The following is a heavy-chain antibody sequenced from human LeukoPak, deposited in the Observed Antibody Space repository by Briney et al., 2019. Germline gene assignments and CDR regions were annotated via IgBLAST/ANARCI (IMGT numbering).Heavy chain of an antibody. CDR2: ISDSGDRT. D-gene: IGHD6-25*01. CDR3: AKESGYGDYWYFDY. Sequence: GSLRLSCAASGFTFNKYDMSSVRQVPGKGLEWVSGISDSGDRTYYADSVKGRFTISRDNSKNTLYLQVNSLRAEDTAAYYCAKESGYGDYWYFDYWGQGTLVTVSS. V-gene: IGHV3-23*01. CDR1: GFTFNKYD. J-gene: IGHJ4*02.